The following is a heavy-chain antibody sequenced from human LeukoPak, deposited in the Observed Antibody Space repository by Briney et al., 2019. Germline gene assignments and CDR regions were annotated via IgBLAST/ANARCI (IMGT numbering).Heavy chain of an antibody. D-gene: IGHD3-10*01. V-gene: IGHV4-59*01. J-gene: IGHJ4*02. CDR2: VYYSGTT. CDR3: ARAPFGELFEYYFDY. CDR1: GGSISSYY. Sequence: NTSETLSLTCTISGGSISSYYWNWIRQPPGKGLEWIGYVYYSGTTKYNPSFKSRVTISVDTSKNQFSLKLSSVTAADTAVYYCARAPFGELFEYYFDYWGQGTLVTVSS.